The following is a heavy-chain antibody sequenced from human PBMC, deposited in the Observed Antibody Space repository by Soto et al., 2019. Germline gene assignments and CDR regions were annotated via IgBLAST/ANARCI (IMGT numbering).Heavy chain of an antibody. CDR3: ARVTTDNWFDP. CDR2: IYYSGST. V-gene: IGHV4-30-4*01. Sequence: SETLSLTCTVSGGSISSGDYYWSWIRQPPGEGLEWIGYIYYSGSTYYNPSLKSRVTISVDTSKNQFSLKLSSVTAADTAVYYCARVTTDNWFDPWGQGTLVTVSS. J-gene: IGHJ5*02. CDR1: GGSISSGDYY.